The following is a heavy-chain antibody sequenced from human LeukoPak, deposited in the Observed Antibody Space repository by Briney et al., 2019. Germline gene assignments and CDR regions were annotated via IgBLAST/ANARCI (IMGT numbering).Heavy chain of an antibody. J-gene: IGHJ6*02. Sequence: PSETLSLTCTVSGGSISTYYWSWIRQPPGKGLEWIGYIYYSGSTNYNPSLKSRVTISVDTSKNQFSLKLSSVAAADTAVYYCARDWWFGELVVEDYYYGMDVWGQGTTVTVSS. CDR1: GGSISTYY. CDR2: IYYSGST. D-gene: IGHD3-10*01. CDR3: ARDWWFGELVVEDYYYGMDV. V-gene: IGHV4-59*12.